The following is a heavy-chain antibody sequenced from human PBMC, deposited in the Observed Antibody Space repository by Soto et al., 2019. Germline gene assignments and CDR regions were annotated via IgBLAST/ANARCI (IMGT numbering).Heavy chain of an antibody. J-gene: IGHJ2*01. CDR1: GFTFSSYA. CDR3: AKQPLYDPRHFDL. Sequence: GGSLRLSCAASGFTFSSYAMSWVRQAPGKGLEWVSAISGSGGSTYYADSVKGRFTISRDNSKNKLYLQMNSLRAEDTAVYYCAKQPLYDPRHFDLWGRGTLVTVSS. D-gene: IGHD5-12*01. CDR2: ISGSGGST. V-gene: IGHV3-23*01.